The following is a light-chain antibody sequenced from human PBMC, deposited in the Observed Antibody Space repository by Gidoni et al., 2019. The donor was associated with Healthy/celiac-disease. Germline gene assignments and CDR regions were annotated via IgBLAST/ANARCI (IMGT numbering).Light chain of an antibody. Sequence: NVLTPASGNLSLSPGERATLSCRASQSVSSSYLAWYQQKPGQAPRLLIYGASSRATGIPDRFSGSGSGTDFTLTISRLEPEDFAVYYCQQYGSSPYTFGQGTKLEIK. CDR3: QQYGSSPYT. J-gene: IGKJ2*01. CDR1: QSVSSSY. CDR2: GAS. V-gene: IGKV3-20*01.